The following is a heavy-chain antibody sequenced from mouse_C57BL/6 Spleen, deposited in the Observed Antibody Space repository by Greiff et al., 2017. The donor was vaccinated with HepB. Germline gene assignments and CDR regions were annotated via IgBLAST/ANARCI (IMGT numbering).Heavy chain of an antibody. J-gene: IGHJ4*01. D-gene: IGHD1-1*01. CDR1: DSEVFPIAN. V-gene: IGHV15-2*01. CDR2: ILPSIGRT. Sequence: QVQLQQSGSELRSPGSSVKLSCKDFDSEVFPIANMSWVRQKPGHGFEWIGGILPSIGRTIYGEKFEDKATLDADTLSNTAYLELNSLTSEDSAIYYCARRGTTVVDNYAMDYWGQGTSVTVSS. CDR3: ARRGTTVVDNYAMDY.